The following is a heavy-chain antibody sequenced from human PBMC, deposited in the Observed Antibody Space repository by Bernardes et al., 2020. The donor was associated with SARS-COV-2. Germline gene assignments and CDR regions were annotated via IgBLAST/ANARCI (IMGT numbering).Heavy chain of an antibody. D-gene: IGHD4-17*01. Sequence: ASVKVSCTASDYRFTNNGITWVRQAPGQGLEWMGWINKDNGKTNYAQKFQGRVTMTIDKSTSTVHMELRSLRSDDTAVYYCAEYIEDGDYTSWFDPWGQGTLVMVSS. CDR2: INKDNGKT. V-gene: IGHV1-18*01. CDR1: DYRFTNNG. J-gene: IGHJ5*02. CDR3: AEYIEDGDYTSWFDP.